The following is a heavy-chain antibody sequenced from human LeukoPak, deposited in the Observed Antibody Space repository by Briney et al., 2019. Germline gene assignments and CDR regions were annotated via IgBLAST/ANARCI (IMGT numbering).Heavy chain of an antibody. CDR2: IYSGGST. J-gene: IGHJ4*02. CDR3: ARARSGGTDY. V-gene: IGHV3-53*01. D-gene: IGHD2-15*01. CDR1: GFTDSSNY. Sequence: GXXLRLSCAASGFTDSSNYMSWVRQAPGKGLEWVSVIYSGGSTYYADSVKGRFTISRDNSKNTLYLQMNSLRAEDTAVYYCARARSGGTDYWGQGTLVTVS.